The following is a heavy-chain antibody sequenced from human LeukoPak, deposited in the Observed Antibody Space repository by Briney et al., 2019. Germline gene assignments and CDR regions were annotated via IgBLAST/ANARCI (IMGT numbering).Heavy chain of an antibody. Sequence: ASVKVSCKVSGYTLSELSMHWVRQAPGKGLEWMGGFDPEEGEKIYAQKFQGRVTMTEDTSTDTAYMELSSLRSEDTAVYFCATERSVSSRSSDNWFDPWGQGTLVIVSS. D-gene: IGHD6-6*01. V-gene: IGHV1-24*01. CDR2: FDPEEGEK. J-gene: IGHJ5*02. CDR3: ATERSVSSRSSDNWFDP. CDR1: GYTLSELS.